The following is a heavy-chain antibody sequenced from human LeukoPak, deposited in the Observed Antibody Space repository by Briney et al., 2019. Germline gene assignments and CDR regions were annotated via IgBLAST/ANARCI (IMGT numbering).Heavy chain of an antibody. Sequence: PGGSLRLSCAASGFTVSNNYMSWVRQAPGRLEWLSVSYSGETQYADSVKGRFTISRDNSKNTLSLQMNSLRVEDTALYYCAKDSSVPYGITDWGRGTLVTVSS. CDR1: GFTVSNNY. CDR2: SYSGET. CDR3: AKDSSVPYGITD. J-gene: IGHJ4*02. D-gene: IGHD4-17*01. V-gene: IGHV3-53*01.